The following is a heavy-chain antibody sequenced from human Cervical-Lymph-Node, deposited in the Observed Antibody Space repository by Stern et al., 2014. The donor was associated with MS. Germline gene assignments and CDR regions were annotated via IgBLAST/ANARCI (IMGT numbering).Heavy chain of an antibody. D-gene: IGHD3-3*01. CDR2: MSNAGRIK. CDR3: AKSGAIFGVIITPYYHYGMDV. Sequence: VQLVESGGGVVQPGRSLRLSCAASGFTFSNYGMHWVRQAPGKGLEWEAVMSNAGRIKYYTYSVKGRFTISRDNSKNTLYLQMSSLRAEDTAVYYCAKSGAIFGVIITPYYHYGMDVWGQGTTVIVSS. CDR1: GFTFSNYG. J-gene: IGHJ6*02. V-gene: IGHV3-30*18.